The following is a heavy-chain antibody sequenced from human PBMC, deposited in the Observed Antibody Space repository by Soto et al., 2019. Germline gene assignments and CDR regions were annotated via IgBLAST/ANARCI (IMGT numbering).Heavy chain of an antibody. D-gene: IGHD2-2*01. CDR1: GYTLTRYD. J-gene: IGHJ6*03. V-gene: IGHV1-8*01. CDR3: ARAIIPAAIAYYFYMDV. Sequence: ASVKVSCKASGYTLTRYDINWVRQATGQGLEWMGWMNPNSGNTGYAQKFQGRVTMTRNTSISTAYMERSSLRSEDTAVYYCARAIIPAAIAYYFYMDVWGKGTKVTVSS. CDR2: MNPNSGNT.